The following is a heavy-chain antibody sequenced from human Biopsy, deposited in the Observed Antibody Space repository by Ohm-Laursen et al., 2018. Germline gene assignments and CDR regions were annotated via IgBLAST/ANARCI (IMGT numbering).Heavy chain of an antibody. Sequence: GTLSLTCRVSGVYISDYYWSWIRQPPGRGLEWVGSIYYSGSTNYNPSLKSRVTISADMSKSQLSLHLTSVTAADTAVYYCASRGLVMASDYYFDDWGQGTLVTVSS. J-gene: IGHJ4*02. V-gene: IGHV4-59*08. CDR1: GVYISDYY. CDR2: IYYSGST. CDR3: ASRGLVMASDYYFDD. D-gene: IGHD3/OR15-3a*01.